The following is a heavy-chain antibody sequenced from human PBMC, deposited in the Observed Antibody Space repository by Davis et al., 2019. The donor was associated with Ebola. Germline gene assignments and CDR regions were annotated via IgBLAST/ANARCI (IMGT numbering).Heavy chain of an antibody. CDR2: ISSSSSYI. CDR3: ARQGTMVRGVTKYWYFDL. Sequence: GGSLRLSCAASGFTFSSYSMNWVRQAPGKGLEWVSSISSSSSYIYYADSVKGRFTISRDNAKNSLYLQMNSLRAEDTAVYYCARQGTMVRGVTKYWYFDLWGRGTLVTVSS. J-gene: IGHJ2*01. D-gene: IGHD3-10*01. CDR1: GFTFSSYS. V-gene: IGHV3-21*01.